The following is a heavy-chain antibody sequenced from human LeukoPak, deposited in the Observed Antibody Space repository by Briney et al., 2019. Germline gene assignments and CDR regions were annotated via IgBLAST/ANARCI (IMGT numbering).Heavy chain of an antibody. J-gene: IGHJ4*02. D-gene: IGHD4-17*01. CDR1: GGSISSYY. Sequence: PSETLSLTCTVSGGSISSYYWSWIRQPPGKGLEWIGYIYYSGSTNYNPPLKSRVTISVDTSKNQFSLKLSSVTAADTAVYYCARDGDDYGDSYYFDYWGQGTLVTVSS. V-gene: IGHV4-59*01. CDR2: IYYSGST. CDR3: ARDGDDYGDSYYFDY.